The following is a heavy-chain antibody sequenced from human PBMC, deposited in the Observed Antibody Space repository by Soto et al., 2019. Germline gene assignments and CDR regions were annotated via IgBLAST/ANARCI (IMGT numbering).Heavy chain of an antibody. J-gene: IGHJ4*02. CDR2: IIPIFGTP. CDR3: ARDRDDYGSGNYYNRIDF. V-gene: IGHV1-69*01. CDR1: RGIFSTYA. Sequence: QVQVIQSGAEVKKPGSSVKVYCQVSRGIFSTYAISWLRQAPGQGLEWMGGIIPIFGTPNYAQNFQGRVTITAHESTSTAYMELSGLRSEDTAVYYCARDRDDYGSGNYYNRIDFWGQGTLVTVSS. D-gene: IGHD3-10*01.